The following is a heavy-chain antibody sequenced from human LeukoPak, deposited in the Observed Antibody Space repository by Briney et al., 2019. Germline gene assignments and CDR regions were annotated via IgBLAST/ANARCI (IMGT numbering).Heavy chain of an antibody. Sequence: GRSLRLSCAASGFTFSSYAMHWVRQAPGKGLEWVAVISYDGSNKYYADSVKGRFTISRDNSKNTLYLQMNSLRAEDTAVYYCARDEVVPAANPVWGSWDYWGQETLVTVFS. J-gene: IGHJ4*02. CDR1: GFTFSSYA. V-gene: IGHV3-30*01. D-gene: IGHD2-2*01. CDR3: ARDEVVPAANPVWGSWDY. CDR2: ISYDGSNK.